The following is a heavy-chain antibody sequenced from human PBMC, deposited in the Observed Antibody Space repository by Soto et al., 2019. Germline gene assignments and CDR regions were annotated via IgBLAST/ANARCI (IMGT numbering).Heavy chain of an antibody. Sequence: GGSLRLSCAASGFTFTSYAMSWVRQAPGKGLDWVSTISATGGGTYYAGSVKGRFTISRDNSKSTLFLQMDSLRAEDTAVYYCATRSRMGATLYFFDYWGQGTMVTVYS. CDR2: ISATGGGT. D-gene: IGHD1-26*01. V-gene: IGHV3-23*01. CDR1: GFTFTSYA. CDR3: ATRSRMGATLYFFDY. J-gene: IGHJ4*02.